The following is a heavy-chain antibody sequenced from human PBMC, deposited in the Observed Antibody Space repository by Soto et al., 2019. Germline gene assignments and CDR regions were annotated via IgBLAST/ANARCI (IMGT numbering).Heavy chain of an antibody. Sequence: QVQLQESGPGLVKPSQTLSLTCTVSGGSISSGGYYWSWIRQHPGKGLEWIGYIYYSGSTYYNPSLKSRVTISVDTSKNQFSLKVSSVTAADTAVYYCAGSHTVVRGYQLHYFDYWGQGTLVTVSS. CDR1: GGSISSGGYY. V-gene: IGHV4-31*03. D-gene: IGHD3-10*01. J-gene: IGHJ4*02. CDR3: AGSHTVVRGYQLHYFDY. CDR2: IYYSGST.